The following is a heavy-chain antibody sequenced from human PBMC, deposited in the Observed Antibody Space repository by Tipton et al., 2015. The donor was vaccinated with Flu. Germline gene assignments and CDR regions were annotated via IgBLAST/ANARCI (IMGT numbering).Heavy chain of an antibody. CDR3: ARYGTYDGSRYFQH. CDR2: IYYSGST. D-gene: IGHD1-26*01. V-gene: IGHV4-61*10. CDR1: GGSISSGSHY. Sequence: TLSLTCTVSGGSISSGSHYWSWIRQPAGKGLEWIGYIYYSGSTNYNPSLKSRVTISVDTSKNQFSLKLSSVTAADTAVYYCARYGTYDGSRYFQHWGQGTLVTISS. J-gene: IGHJ1*01.